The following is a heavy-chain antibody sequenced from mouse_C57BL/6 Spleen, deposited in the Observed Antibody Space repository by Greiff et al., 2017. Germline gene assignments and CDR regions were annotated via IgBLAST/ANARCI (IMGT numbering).Heavy chain of an antibody. J-gene: IGHJ4*01. CDR2: ISGGGGNT. D-gene: IGHD1-1*01. Sequence: EVKVVESGGGLVKPGGSLKLSCAASGFTFSSYTMSWVRQTPEKRLEWVATISGGGGNTYYPDSVKGRFTISRDNAKNTLYLQMSSLRSEDTALYYCASPYYGSSYYAMDYWGQGTSVTVSS. CDR1: GFTFSSYT. CDR3: ASPYYGSSYYAMDY. V-gene: IGHV5-9*01.